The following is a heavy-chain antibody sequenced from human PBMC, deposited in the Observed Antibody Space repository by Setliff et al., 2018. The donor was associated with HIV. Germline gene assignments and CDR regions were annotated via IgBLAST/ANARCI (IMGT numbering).Heavy chain of an antibody. Sequence: KPSETLSLTCTVSGGSIRNYYWSWIRQPAGKGLEWIGRIYTSGSAKYTPSLKSRVTMSGDTSKNQFSLKLSSVTAADTAVYYCARVVNHYDSSGYFGGYYYYMDVWGKGTTVTVSS. CDR1: GGSIRNYY. V-gene: IGHV4-4*07. CDR2: IYTSGSA. CDR3: ARVVNHYDSSGYFGGYYYYMDV. D-gene: IGHD3-22*01. J-gene: IGHJ6*03.